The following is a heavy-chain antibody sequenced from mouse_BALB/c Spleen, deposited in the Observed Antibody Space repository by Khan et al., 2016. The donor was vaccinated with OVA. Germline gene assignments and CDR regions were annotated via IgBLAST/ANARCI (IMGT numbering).Heavy chain of an antibody. CDR2: IDPANGNT. Sequence: VQLKESGAELVKPGASVKLTCTASGFNIKDTYMHWVKQRPEQGLEWIGRIDPANGNTKYDPKFQGKATITADTSSNTAYLQLSSLTSEDTVVYYCARINAWGQGTTLTVSS. CDR1: GFNIKDTY. J-gene: IGHJ2*01. CDR3: ARINA. V-gene: IGHV14-3*02.